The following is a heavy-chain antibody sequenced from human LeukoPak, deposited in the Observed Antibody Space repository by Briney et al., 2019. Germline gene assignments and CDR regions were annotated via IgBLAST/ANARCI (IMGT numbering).Heavy chain of an antibody. CDR2: ISTYNGNT. J-gene: IGHJ5*01. Sequence: ASVKVSCKASGYTFTSYGITWVRQAPGQGLEWMGWISTYNGNTNCAQKFQGRVTMTTDTPTSTVYMELRSLRSDDTAVYYCARDRGNCTNGVCYREWCASWGQGTLVTVSS. V-gene: IGHV1-18*01. CDR3: ARDRGNCTNGVCYREWCAS. CDR1: GYTFTSYG. D-gene: IGHD2-8*01.